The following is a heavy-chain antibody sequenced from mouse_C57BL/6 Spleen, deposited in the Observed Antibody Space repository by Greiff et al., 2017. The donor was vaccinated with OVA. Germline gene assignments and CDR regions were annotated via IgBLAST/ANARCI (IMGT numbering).Heavy chain of an antibody. D-gene: IGHD2-4*01. CDR2: IYPSDSET. CDR1: GYTFTSYW. Sequence: QVHVKQPGAELVRPGSSVKLSCKASGYTFTSYWMDWVKQRPGQGLEWIGNIYPSDSETHYNQKFKDKATLTVDKSSSTAYMQLSSLTSEDSAVYYCARGGMDYDYDRFAYWGQGTLVTVSA. J-gene: IGHJ3*01. CDR3: ARGGMDYDYDRFAY. V-gene: IGHV1-61*01.